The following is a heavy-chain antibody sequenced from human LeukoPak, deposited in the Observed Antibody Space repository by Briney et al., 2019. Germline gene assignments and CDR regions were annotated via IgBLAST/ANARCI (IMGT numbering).Heavy chain of an antibody. CDR1: GYTFTSYG. CDR3: ARDDCGGDCYSDY. CDR2: ISGYNGNT. V-gene: IGHV1-18*01. J-gene: IGHJ4*02. D-gene: IGHD2-21*02. Sequence: ASVRVSCKASGYTFTSYGISWVRQAPGQGLEWMGWISGYNGNTNYAQTLQGRVTMTTDTSTNTAYMELRSLRSDDTAVYYCARDDCGGDCYSDYWGQGTLVTVSS.